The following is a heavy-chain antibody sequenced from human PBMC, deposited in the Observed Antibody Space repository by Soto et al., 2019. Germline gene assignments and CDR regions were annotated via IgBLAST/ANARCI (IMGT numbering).Heavy chain of an antibody. Sequence: TSETLSLTCTVSGASIGSGDYYWSWIRQHPGKGLEWIGYIYYSGGTYYNPSLKSRVTISVDTSKNQFSLELSSVTAADTAVYYCASIYDSSGYYYGNNWFDPRGQGTLVTVSS. CDR3: ASIYDSSGYYYGNNWFDP. CDR2: IYYSGGT. J-gene: IGHJ5*02. V-gene: IGHV4-31*02. CDR1: GASIGSGDYY. D-gene: IGHD3-22*01.